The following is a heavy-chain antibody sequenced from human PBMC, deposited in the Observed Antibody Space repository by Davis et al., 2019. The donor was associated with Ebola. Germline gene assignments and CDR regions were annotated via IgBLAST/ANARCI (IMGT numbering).Heavy chain of an antibody. CDR1: GFTFSSYE. CDR2: ISSSGSTI. CDR3: ARRRDGYNHFDY. V-gene: IGHV3-48*03. Sequence: PGGSLRLSCAASGFTFSSYEMNWVRQAPGKGLEWVSYISSSGSTIYYADSVKGRFTISRDNAKNSLYLQMNSLRAEDTAVYYCARRRDGYNHFDYWGQGTLVTVSS. D-gene: IGHD5-24*01. J-gene: IGHJ4*02.